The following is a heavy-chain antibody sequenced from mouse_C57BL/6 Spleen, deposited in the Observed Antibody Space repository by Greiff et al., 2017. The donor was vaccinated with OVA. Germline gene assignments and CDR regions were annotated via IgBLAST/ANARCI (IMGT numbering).Heavy chain of an antibody. J-gene: IGHJ2*01. CDR2: ISNGGGST. CDR1: GFTFSDYY. Sequence: EVKLEESGGGLVQPGGSLKLSCAASGFTFSDYYMYWVRQTPEKRLEWVAYISNGGGSTYYPDTVKGRFTISRDNAKNTLYLQMSRLKSEDTAMYYCARHDYWGQGTTLTVSS. CDR3: ARHDY. V-gene: IGHV5-12*01.